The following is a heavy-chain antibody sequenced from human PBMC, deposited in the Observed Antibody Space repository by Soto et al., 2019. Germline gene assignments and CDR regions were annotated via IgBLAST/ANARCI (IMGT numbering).Heavy chain of an antibody. Sequence: HLQLQESGPGLVKPSETLSLTCSLSGGAISDARFYWGWIRQTPGKGLEWIGSIFYSGTTFFNPALQSRVTISVDTSENQVSLKLSSVTAADTALYFCARQKWEQPKWFDPWGQGTLVTVSS. CDR2: IFYSGTT. V-gene: IGHV4-39*01. CDR3: ARQKWEQPKWFDP. J-gene: IGHJ5*02. CDR1: GGAISDARFY. D-gene: IGHD1-26*01.